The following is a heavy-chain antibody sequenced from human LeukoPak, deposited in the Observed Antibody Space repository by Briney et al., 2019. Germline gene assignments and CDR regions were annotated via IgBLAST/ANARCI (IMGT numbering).Heavy chain of an antibody. D-gene: IGHD1-26*01. CDR1: GFTFSSYS. Sequence: PGGSLRLSCAASGFTFSSYSMNWVRQAPGKGLEWVSYISSSSSTIYYAGSVKGRFTISRDNAKNSLYLQMNSLRAEDTAVYYCARGSVTSVGNWGQGTLVTVSS. CDR3: ARGSVTSVGN. CDR2: ISSSSSTI. V-gene: IGHV3-48*01. J-gene: IGHJ4*02.